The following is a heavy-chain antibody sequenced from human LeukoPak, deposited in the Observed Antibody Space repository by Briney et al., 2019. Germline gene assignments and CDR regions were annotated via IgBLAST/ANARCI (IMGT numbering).Heavy chain of an antibody. V-gene: IGHV4-4*02. CDR1: GGSISSSNW. J-gene: IGHJ5*02. CDR3: ARPYCSGGSCRRWFDP. CDR2: IYHSGST. Sequence: PSETLSLTCAVSGGSISSSNWWSWVRQPPGKGLEWIGEIYHSGSTNYNPSLKSRVTISVDKSKNQFSLKLSSVTAADTAVYYCARPYCSGGSCRRWFDPWGQGTLVTVSS. D-gene: IGHD2-15*01.